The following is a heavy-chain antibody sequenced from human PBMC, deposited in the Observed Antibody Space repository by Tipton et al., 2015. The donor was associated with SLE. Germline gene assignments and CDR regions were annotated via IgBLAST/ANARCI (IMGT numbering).Heavy chain of an antibody. CDR3: ARNDFWSGYYMDV. V-gene: IGHV4-30-2*02. Sequence: TLSLTCAVSGGSISSGGYSWSWIRQPPGKGLEWIGYIYHSGSTYYNPSLKSRVTISVDTSKNQFSLKLSSVTAADTAVYYCARNDFWSGYYMDVWCKGTTVTVSS. CDR1: GGSISSGGYS. D-gene: IGHD3-3*01. J-gene: IGHJ6*03. CDR2: IYHSGST.